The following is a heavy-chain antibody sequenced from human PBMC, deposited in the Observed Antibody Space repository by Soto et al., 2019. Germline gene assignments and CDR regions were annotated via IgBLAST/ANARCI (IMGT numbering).Heavy chain of an antibody. CDR3: VRDCHPGDVPPNWFDF. CDR2: ISGGGDRT. J-gene: IGHJ5*01. CDR1: GFTFSSCS. Sequence: GGSLRLSCAASGFTFSSCSMSWVRQAPGKGLEWVSAISGGGDRTYYADSVKGRFAISRDNSKNTLYLQINTLRAEDTALYYCVRDCHPGDVPPNWFDFWGQGTLVTVSS. D-gene: IGHD2-21*01. V-gene: IGHV3-23*01.